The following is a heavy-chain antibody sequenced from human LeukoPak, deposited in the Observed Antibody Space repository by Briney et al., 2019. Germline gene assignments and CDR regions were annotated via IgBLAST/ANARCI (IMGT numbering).Heavy chain of an antibody. Sequence: GGSLRLSCAASGFTFSSYWMSWVRQAPGKGLEWVANIKQDGSEKYYVDSVKGRFTVSRDNAKNSLYLQMNSLRAEDTAVYYCAKDLHYGSADYWGQGTLVTVSS. CDR2: IKQDGSEK. D-gene: IGHD3-10*01. V-gene: IGHV3-7*01. CDR3: AKDLHYGSADY. J-gene: IGHJ4*02. CDR1: GFTFSSYW.